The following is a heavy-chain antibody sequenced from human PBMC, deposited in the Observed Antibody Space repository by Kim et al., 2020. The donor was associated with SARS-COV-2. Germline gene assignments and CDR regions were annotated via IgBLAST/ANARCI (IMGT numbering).Heavy chain of an antibody. Sequence: GGSLRLSCAASGFTFSSYSMNWVRQAPGKGLEWVSSISSSSSYIYYADSVKGRFTISRDNAKNSLYLQMNSLRAEHTAVYYCARDSYGSYSLDYWGQGTLVTVSS. J-gene: IGHJ4*02. CDR1: GFTFSSYS. CDR2: ISSSSSYI. D-gene: IGHD1-26*01. CDR3: ARDSYGSYSLDY. V-gene: IGHV3-21*01.